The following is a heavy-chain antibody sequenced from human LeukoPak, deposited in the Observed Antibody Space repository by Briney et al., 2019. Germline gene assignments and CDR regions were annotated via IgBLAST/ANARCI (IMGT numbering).Heavy chain of an antibody. CDR1: EFTFSSYN. CDR3: AREIFWSGYYSNLHFDY. V-gene: IGHV3-21*01. Sequence: GGSLRHSCVASEFTFSSYNMNWARQAPGKGLEWVSSISSSGSYIYYADAVKGRFTISRDNAKNSLYLQMNSLRAEDTAVYYCAREIFWSGYYSNLHFDYWGRGTQVTVSS. D-gene: IGHD3-3*01. CDR2: ISSSGSYI. J-gene: IGHJ4*02.